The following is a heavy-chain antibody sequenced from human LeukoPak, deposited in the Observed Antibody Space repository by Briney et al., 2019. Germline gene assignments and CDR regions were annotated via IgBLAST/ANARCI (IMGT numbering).Heavy chain of an antibody. CDR1: GFTFSSFW. D-gene: IGHD3-3*01. CDR2: INADGSST. Sequence: TGGSLRLSCAASGFTFSSFWMHWVRQAPGKGLQWVSRINADGSSTGHADSVKGRLTISRDNAKNTLYLQMNSLRAEDTAVYYCARDLAPAHWGGITIFGAATPSGMDVWGQGTTVTVSS. J-gene: IGHJ6*02. CDR3: ARDLAPAHWGGITIFGAATPSGMDV. V-gene: IGHV3-74*01.